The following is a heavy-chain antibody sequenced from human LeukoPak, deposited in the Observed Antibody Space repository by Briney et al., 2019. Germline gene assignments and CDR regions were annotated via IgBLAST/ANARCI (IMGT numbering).Heavy chain of an antibody. D-gene: IGHD3-16*01. J-gene: IGHJ6*03. Sequence: QTGGSLRLSCAASGFTFSSYWMSWVRQAPGKGLEWVSAISGSGGSTYYADSVKGRFTISRDNSKNTLYLQMNSLRAEDTAVYYCAKDLMIHPLYYYMDVWGKGTTVTVSS. CDR1: GFTFSSYW. CDR3: AKDLMIHPLYYYMDV. V-gene: IGHV3-23*01. CDR2: ISGSGGST.